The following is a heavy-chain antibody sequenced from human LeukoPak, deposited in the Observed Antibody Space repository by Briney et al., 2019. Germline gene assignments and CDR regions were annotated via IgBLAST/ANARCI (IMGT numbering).Heavy chain of an antibody. D-gene: IGHD3-22*01. Sequence: GGSLRLSCAASGLTFDDYAMHWVRQAPGKGLEWVSLITWDGGSSFYADSVKGRFTISRDNSKNTLYLQMNSLRAEDTAVYYCARAPHYYDSSGPILYFDYWGQGTLVTVSS. V-gene: IGHV3-43D*03. J-gene: IGHJ4*02. CDR3: ARAPHYYDSSGPILYFDY. CDR1: GLTFDDYA. CDR2: ITWDGGSS.